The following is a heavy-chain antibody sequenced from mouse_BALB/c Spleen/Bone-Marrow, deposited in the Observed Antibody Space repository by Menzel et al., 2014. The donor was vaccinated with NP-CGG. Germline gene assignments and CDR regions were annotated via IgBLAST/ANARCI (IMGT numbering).Heavy chain of an antibody. D-gene: IGHD2-10*02. Sequence: EVKLVESGGGLVQPGGSLKLSCAASGFDFSRDWMTWVRQAPGKGLEWIGEINPDSSTINYAPSLKDKFIISRDNAKNTLGLQMSKVRSEDTALYYCARQYGNYWFAYWGQGTLVTVSA. V-gene: IGHV4-1*02. CDR2: INPDSSTI. CDR1: GFDFSRDW. CDR3: ARQYGNYWFAY. J-gene: IGHJ3*01.